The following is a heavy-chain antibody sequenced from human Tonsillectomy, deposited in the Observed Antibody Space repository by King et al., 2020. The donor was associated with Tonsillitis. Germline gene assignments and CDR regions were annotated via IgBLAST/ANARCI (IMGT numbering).Heavy chain of an antibody. CDR2: IYPCDYDP. CDR1: GHIFTTYV. D-gene: IGHD5-12*01. J-gene: IGHJ5*02. V-gene: IGHV5-51*01. CDR3: ARKRGYSGYDLGFDP. Sequence: VQLVQSEADVKKPGDSLKISCQGAGHIFTTYVIGWVRHMPGNALDWMAYIYPCDYDPRYPPSFHCHATISADKPISTAYLQWSSLKASDTAMYYCARKRGYSGYDLGFDPWGQGTRVTVSS.